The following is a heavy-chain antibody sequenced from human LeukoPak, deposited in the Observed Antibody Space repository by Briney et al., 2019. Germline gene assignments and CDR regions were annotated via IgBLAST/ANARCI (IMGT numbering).Heavy chain of an antibody. D-gene: IGHD3-22*01. CDR3: ARDSSGYPASYYYYGMDV. CDR2: INSDGSST. J-gene: IGHJ6*02. V-gene: IGHV3-74*01. Sequence: PGGSLRLSCAASGFTFSSYWMHWVRQAPGKGLVWVSRINSDGSSTSYADSVKGRFTISRDNAKNTLYLQMNSLRAEDTAVYYCARDSSGYPASYYYYGMDVWGQGTTVTVSS. CDR1: GFTFSSYW.